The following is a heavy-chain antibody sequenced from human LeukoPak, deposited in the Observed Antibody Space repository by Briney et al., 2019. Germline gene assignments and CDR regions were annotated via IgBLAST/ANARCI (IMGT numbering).Heavy chain of an antibody. Sequence: GGSLRLACAASGFTFSSHGMNWVRQAPGKGLEWVSGISPSGGITYYTDSVKGRFTISRDNSKNTLYLQMNSLRAEDTAVYYCARGGRYSYGYGEFDYWGQGTLVTVSS. V-gene: IGHV3-23*01. D-gene: IGHD5-18*01. J-gene: IGHJ4*02. CDR1: GFTFSSHG. CDR2: ISPSGGIT. CDR3: ARGGRYSYGYGEFDY.